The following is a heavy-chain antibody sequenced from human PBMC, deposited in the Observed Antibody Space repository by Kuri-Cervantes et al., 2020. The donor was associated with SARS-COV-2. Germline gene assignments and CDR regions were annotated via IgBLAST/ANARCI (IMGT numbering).Heavy chain of an antibody. CDR1: GYTFTGYY. Sequence: ASVKVSCKASGYTFTGYYMHWVRQAPGQGLEWMGWINPNSGGTNYAQKFQGWVTMTRDTSISTAYMELSSLRSEDTAVYYCARGPTGTYYYYYGMDVWGQGTTVTVSS. CDR3: ARGPTGTYYYYYGMDV. CDR2: INPNSGGT. D-gene: IGHD1-1*01. V-gene: IGHV1-2*04. J-gene: IGHJ6*02.